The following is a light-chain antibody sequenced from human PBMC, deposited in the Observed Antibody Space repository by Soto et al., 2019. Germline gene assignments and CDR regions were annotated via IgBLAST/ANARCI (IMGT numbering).Light chain of an antibody. Sequence: DIQMTQSPSSLSASVGDRVTITCRASQSISSYLNWYQQKPGKAPKLLIYAASSLQSGVPSRFSGSGSGTDFTLTISSLQPEDFATYYCQQYNSYPWTFGQGTLLEIK. V-gene: IGKV1-39*01. CDR2: AAS. CDR1: QSISSY. CDR3: QQYNSYPWT. J-gene: IGKJ5*01.